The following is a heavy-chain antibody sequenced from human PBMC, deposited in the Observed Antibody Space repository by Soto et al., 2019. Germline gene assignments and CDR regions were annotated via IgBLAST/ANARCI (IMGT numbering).Heavy chain of an antibody. V-gene: IGHV4-59*01. CDR3: AVYYYGTHPYYYYMDV. D-gene: IGHD3-10*01. CDR1: GGSISSYY. J-gene: IGHJ6*03. Sequence: SETLSLTCTVSGGSISSYYWSWIRQPPGKGLEWIGYIYYSGSTNYNPSLKSRVTISVDTSKNQFSLKLTSVTAADTAVYYSAVYYYGTHPYYYYMDVWGKGTTVTVSS. CDR2: IYYSGST.